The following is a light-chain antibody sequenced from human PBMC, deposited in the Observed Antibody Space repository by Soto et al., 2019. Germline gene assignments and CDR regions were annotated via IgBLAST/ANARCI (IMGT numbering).Light chain of an antibody. CDR1: SSNIGSNT. CDR2: HNN. Sequence: QSVLTQPPSASGTPGQTVAISCSGSSSNIGSNTVNWYQQLPGTAPPLLIYHNNQRPSGVPARFSGSKYGTSASLAISGLHSEEEDDYYCAAWDAGLNGLVFGTGTKVTVL. CDR3: AAWDAGLNGLV. V-gene: IGLV1-44*01. J-gene: IGLJ1*01.